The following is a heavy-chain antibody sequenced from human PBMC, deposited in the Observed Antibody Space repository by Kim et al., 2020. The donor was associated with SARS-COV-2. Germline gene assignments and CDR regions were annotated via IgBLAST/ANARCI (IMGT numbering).Heavy chain of an antibody. Sequence: SETLSLTCAVYGGSFSGYYWSWIRQPPGKGLEWIGEINHSGSTNYNPSLKSRVTISVDTSKNQFSLKLSSVTAADTAVYYCAREDVDPNDWFDPWGQGTLVTVSS. CDR1: GGSFSGYY. V-gene: IGHV4-34*01. CDR3: AREDVDPNDWFDP. CDR2: INHSGST. J-gene: IGHJ5*02. D-gene: IGHD5-12*01.